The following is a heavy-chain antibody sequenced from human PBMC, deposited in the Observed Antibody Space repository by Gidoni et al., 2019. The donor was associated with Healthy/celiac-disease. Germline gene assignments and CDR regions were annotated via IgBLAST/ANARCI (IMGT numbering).Heavy chain of an antibody. Sequence: QVQLQQWGAGLLKPSETLSLTCAVYGGSFSGYYWSWIRQPPGKGLEWIGEINHSGSTNYNPSLKSRVTISVNTSKTQFSLKLSSVTAADTAVYYGARQWRWYFDLWGRGTLVTVSS. J-gene: IGHJ2*01. CDR1: GGSFSGYY. CDR2: INHSGST. D-gene: IGHD6-19*01. CDR3: ARQWRWYFDL. V-gene: IGHV4-34*01.